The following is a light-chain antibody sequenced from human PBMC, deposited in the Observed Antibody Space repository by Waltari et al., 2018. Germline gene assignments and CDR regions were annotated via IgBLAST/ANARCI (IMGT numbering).Light chain of an antibody. J-gene: IGKJ5*01. CDR3: QQYNNWPPIT. Sequence: ERVMTQSPATMSVSPGERGTLSCWASETVNSNLAWYQQKPGQPPRLLIYGASTRAAGVPARFSGSGSGTEFTLTISDIQSEDFAVYYCQQYNNWPPITFGQGTRLEIK. CDR1: ETVNSN. V-gene: IGKV3-15*01. CDR2: GAS.